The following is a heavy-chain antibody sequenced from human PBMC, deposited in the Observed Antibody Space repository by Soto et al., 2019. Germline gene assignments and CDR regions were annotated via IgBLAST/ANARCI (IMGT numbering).Heavy chain of an antibody. D-gene: IGHD2-15*01. J-gene: IGHJ6*02. CDR1: GCTFSSYA. CDR3: AEDWRDIGVVVADTRYDYGMDV. Sequence: EVQLLESGGGLVQPGGSLRLSCAASGCTFSSYAMSWVRQAPGKGLEWVSAISGSGGSTYYADSVKGRFTISRDNSKNSLYLQMNSVRAEDTAVYYCAEDWRDIGVVVADTRYDYGMDVWCQGTTFTVS. V-gene: IGHV3-23*01. CDR2: ISGSGGST.